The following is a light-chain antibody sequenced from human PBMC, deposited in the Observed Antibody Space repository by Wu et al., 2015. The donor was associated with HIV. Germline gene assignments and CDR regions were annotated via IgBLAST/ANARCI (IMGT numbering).Light chain of an antibody. CDR2: AAS. J-gene: IGKJ5*01. CDR3: QQYGGSPPVT. Sequence: DILLTQSPATLSLSPGERATVSCRASQRIDSMSLAWYQQRLGQAPRLLISAASNRAAGIPDRFNGSGSGTDFILTINRLEPEDSAVYFXQQYGGSPPVTFGQGTRLEIK. CDR1: QRIDSMS. V-gene: IGKV3-20*01.